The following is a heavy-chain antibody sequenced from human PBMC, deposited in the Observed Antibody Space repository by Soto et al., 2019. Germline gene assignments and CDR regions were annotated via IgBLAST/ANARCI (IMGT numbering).Heavy chain of an antibody. CDR1: GGSISSYY. CDR2: IYYSGST. Sequence: SETLFLTCTVSGGSISSYYWSWIRQPPGKGLEWIGYIYYSGSTNYNPSLKSRVTISVDTSKNQFSLKLSSVTAADTAVYYCASRIAAAGKGDWFDPWGQGTLVTVSS. D-gene: IGHD6-13*01. J-gene: IGHJ5*02. CDR3: ASRIAAAGKGDWFDP. V-gene: IGHV4-59*01.